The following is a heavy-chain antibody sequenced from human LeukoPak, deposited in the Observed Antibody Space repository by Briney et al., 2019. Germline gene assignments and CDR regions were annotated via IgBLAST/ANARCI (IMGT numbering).Heavy chain of an antibody. J-gene: IGHJ4*02. CDR1: GFTFSSYA. V-gene: IGHV3-23*01. D-gene: IGHD6-6*01. CDR2: ISGSGGST. CDR3: AKDRVGNSYLFDS. Sequence: GGSLRLSCAASGFTFSSYAMSWVRQAPGKGLEWVSAISGSGGSTYYADSVKGRFTISRDNSKNTLYPQMNSLRAEDTAVYYCAKDRVGNSYLFDSWGQGTLVTVSS.